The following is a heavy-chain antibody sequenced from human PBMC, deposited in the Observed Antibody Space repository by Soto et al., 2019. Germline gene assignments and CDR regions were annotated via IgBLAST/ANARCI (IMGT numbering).Heavy chain of an antibody. J-gene: IGHJ4*01. CDR3: ARALTGTFDY. D-gene: IGHD2-8*02. CDR2: ISSDGSTT. Sequence: GGSLRLSCAASGFTLSSYWMHWVRQAPGEGLVWVSRISSDGSTTDYADSVKGRFTISRDNAKNTLFLQMDNLRVEETAVYYCARALTGTFDYWGRGALVTVAS. V-gene: IGHV3-74*01. CDR1: GFTLSSYW.